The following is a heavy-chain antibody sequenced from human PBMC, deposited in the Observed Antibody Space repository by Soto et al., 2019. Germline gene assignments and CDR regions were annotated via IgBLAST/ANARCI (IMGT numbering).Heavy chain of an antibody. V-gene: IGHV4-30-4*01. CDR2: IYYSGST. Sequence: SETLSLTCTVSGGSISSGDYYWSWIRQPPGKGLEWIGYIYYSGSTYYNPSLKSRVTISVDTSKNQFSLKLSSVTAADTAVYYCARDMAGDYYDSSGYYYEDIWGQGTMVTVS. CDR3: ARDMAGDYYDSSGYYYEDI. CDR1: GGSISSGDYY. D-gene: IGHD3-22*01. J-gene: IGHJ3*02.